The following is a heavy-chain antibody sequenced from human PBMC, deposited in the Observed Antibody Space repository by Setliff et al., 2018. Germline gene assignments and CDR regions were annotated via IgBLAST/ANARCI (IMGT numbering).Heavy chain of an antibody. J-gene: IGHJ4*02. CDR2: INHSGST. CDR3: ARGGYSRGPPVYYFDY. D-gene: IGHD5-12*01. Sequence: SETLSLTCTVSDASIGGSGYYWGWIRQPPGKGLEWIGEINHSGSTNYNPSLKSRVTISVDTSKNQFSLKLSSVTAADTAVYYCARGGYSRGPPVYYFDYWGQGTLVTVSS. CDR1: DASIGGSGYY. V-gene: IGHV4-39*07.